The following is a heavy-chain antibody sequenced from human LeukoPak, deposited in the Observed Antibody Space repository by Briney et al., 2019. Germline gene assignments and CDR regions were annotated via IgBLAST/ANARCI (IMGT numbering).Heavy chain of an antibody. CDR3: ARQDPSPGAFDN. Sequence: SETLSLTCTVSAGSISSYYWSWIRQPPGKGLEWIGYIYTSGSTNYNPSLKSRVTISVDTSKNQFSLKLSSVTAADTALYYCARQDPSPGAFDNWGQGTMVTVSS. CDR1: AGSISSYY. V-gene: IGHV4-4*09. J-gene: IGHJ3*02. D-gene: IGHD6-6*01. CDR2: IYTSGST.